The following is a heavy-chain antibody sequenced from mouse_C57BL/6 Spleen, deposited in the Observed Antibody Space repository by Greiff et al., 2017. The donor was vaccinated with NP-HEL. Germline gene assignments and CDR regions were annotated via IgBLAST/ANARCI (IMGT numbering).Heavy chain of an antibody. J-gene: IGHJ4*01. Sequence: QVQLQQPGAELVKPGASVKLSCKASGYTFTSYWMHWVKQRPGQGLAWIGMIHPNSGSTNYNEKFKSKATLTVDKSSSTAYMQLSSLTSEDSAVYYCARFYDGYYDYAMDYWGQGTSVTVSS. CDR2: IHPNSGST. V-gene: IGHV1-64*01. CDR3: ARFYDGYYDYAMDY. D-gene: IGHD2-3*01. CDR1: GYTFTSYW.